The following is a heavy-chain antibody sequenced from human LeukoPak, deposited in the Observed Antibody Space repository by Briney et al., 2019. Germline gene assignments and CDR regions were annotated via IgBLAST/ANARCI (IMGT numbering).Heavy chain of an antibody. D-gene: IGHD3-9*01. CDR3: ASFRGNYDTLTGEDY. CDR1: GFTFSSYS. CDR2: ISSSSSYI. J-gene: IGHJ4*02. Sequence: GGSLRLSCAASGFTFSSYSMNWVRQAPGKGLEWVSSISSSSSYIYYADSVKGRFTISRDNAKNSLYLQMNSLRAEDTAVYYCASFRGNYDTLTGEDYWGQGTLVTVSS. V-gene: IGHV3-21*01.